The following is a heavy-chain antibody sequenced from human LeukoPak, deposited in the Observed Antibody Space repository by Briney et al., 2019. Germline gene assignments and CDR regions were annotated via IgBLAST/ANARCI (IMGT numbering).Heavy chain of an antibody. CDR1: GFTFSGFW. Sequence: GGSLRLSCAVSGFTFSGFWMSWSRQAPGKGLEWVASINSDGSEGYYADVVKGRFTISRDNAKNSLYLRINSLRAEDTAVYYCARSSYSSSSSVWGQGTMVTVSS. D-gene: IGHD6-6*01. J-gene: IGHJ3*01. V-gene: IGHV3-7*03. CDR2: INSDGSEG. CDR3: ARSSYSSSSSV.